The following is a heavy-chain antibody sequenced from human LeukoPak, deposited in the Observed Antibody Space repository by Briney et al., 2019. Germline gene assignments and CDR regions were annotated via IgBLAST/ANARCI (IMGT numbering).Heavy chain of an antibody. CDR1: GFTFSSYS. CDR2: ISSSSSYI. D-gene: IGHD6-19*01. V-gene: IGHV3-21*01. J-gene: IGHJ4*02. CDR3: ARGLAVAGAIIDY. Sequence: GGSLRLSCAASGFTFSSYSMNWVRQAPGRGLEWVSSISSSSSYIYYADSVKGRFTISRDNARNSLYLQMNSLRAEDTAVYYCARGLAVAGAIIDYWGQGTLVTVSS.